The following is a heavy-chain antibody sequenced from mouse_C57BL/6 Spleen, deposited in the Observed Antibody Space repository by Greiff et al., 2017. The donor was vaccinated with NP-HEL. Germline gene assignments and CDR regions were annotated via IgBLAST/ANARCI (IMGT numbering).Heavy chain of an antibody. CDR3: ARHDYDGFAY. D-gene: IGHD2-4*01. J-gene: IGHJ3*01. CDR2: ISNLAYSI. V-gene: IGHV5-15*01. CDR1: GFTFSDYG. Sequence: EVKLVESGGGLVQPGGSLKLSCAASGFTFSDYGMAWVRQAPRKGPEWVAFISNLAYSIYYADTVTGRFTISRENAKNTLYLEMSSLRSEDTAMYYCARHDYDGFAYWGQGTLVTVSA.